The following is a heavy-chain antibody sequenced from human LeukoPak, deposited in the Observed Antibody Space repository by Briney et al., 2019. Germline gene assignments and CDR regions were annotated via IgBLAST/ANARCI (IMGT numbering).Heavy chain of an antibody. J-gene: IGHJ5*02. CDR3: TRPLGAAAGTYFDP. D-gene: IGHD6-13*01. V-gene: IGHV3-73*01. CDR2: IRSKPNNYAT. Sequence: GGSLRLSCTASGFTFSGAAMHWVRQASGKGPEWDGHIRSKPNNYATAYAASVKGRFTISRDDSKNTAYLQMNSLKIEDTAVYYCTRPLGAAAGTYFDPWGQGTLVTVSS. CDR1: GFTFSGAA.